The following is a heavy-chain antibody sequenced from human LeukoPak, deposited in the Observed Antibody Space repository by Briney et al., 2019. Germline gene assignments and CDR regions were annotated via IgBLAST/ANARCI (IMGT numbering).Heavy chain of an antibody. D-gene: IGHD3-16*01. CDR2: ISGSGDNT. Sequence: PGGSLRLSCAASGFTFSSYAMSWVRQAPGKGLEWVSGISGSGDNTYYADSVKGRFTISRDNAKNLLYLQMSNLRAEDTAVYFCARGGGLDVWGQGATVTVSS. CDR3: ARGGGLDV. CDR1: GFTFSSYA. V-gene: IGHV3-23*01. J-gene: IGHJ6*02.